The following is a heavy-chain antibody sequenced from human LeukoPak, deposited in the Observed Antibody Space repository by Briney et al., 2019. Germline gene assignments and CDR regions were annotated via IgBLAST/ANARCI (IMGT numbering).Heavy chain of an antibody. V-gene: IGHV3-74*01. J-gene: IGHJ5*02. Sequence: GGSLRLSCGGSGFTYTDYWMHWFRQAPGKGPVWVSRINPDGTIIDYADSVKGRFSISRDNAKNLLYLQMNGLRADDTAVYYCAKDLSWNTADRWGQGILVTVSS. D-gene: IGHD5-18*01. CDR2: INPDGTII. CDR1: GFTYTDYW. CDR3: AKDLSWNTADR.